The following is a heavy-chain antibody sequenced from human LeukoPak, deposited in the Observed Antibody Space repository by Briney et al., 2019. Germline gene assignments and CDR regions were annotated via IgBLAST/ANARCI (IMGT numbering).Heavy chain of an antibody. J-gene: IGHJ3*02. CDR3: AREEMATIEDAFDI. D-gene: IGHD5-24*01. Sequence: PSETLSLTCTVSGGSISSHYWSWIRQSPGKGLEWIGYIYYSGSTNYNPSLKSRATISVDTSKNQFSLKLSSVTAADTAVYYCAREEMATIEDAFDIWGQGTMVTVSS. CDR2: IYYSGST. V-gene: IGHV4-59*11. CDR1: GGSISSHY.